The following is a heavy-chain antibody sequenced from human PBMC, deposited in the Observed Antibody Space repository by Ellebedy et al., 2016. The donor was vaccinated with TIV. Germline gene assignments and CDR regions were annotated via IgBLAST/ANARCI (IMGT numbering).Heavy chain of an antibody. Sequence: PGGSLRLSCAASGFTFSKYAMSWVRQAPGQGLEWVANINQDGRTTNYVDSVKGRFTISRDNAKNSLYLQLNSLRVDDTAMYYCATDKVCYTFDIWGRGTMVNVSS. V-gene: IGHV3-7*01. J-gene: IGHJ3*02. D-gene: IGHD3-16*02. CDR3: ATDKVCYTFDI. CDR2: INQDGRTT. CDR1: GFTFSKYA.